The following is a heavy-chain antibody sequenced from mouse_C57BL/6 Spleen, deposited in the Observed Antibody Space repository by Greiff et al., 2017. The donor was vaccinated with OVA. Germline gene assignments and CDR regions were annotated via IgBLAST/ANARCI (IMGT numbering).Heavy chain of an antibody. V-gene: IGHV5-6*01. D-gene: IGHD1-1*01. CDR1: GFTFSSYG. J-gene: IGHJ2*01. Sequence: EVKLQESGGDLVKPGGSLKLSCAASGFTFSSYGMSWVRQTPDKRLEWVATISSGGSYTYYPDSVKGRFTISRDNAKNTLYLQMSSLKSEDTAMYYCARLRGTTEYYFDYWGQGTTLTVSS. CDR2: ISSGGSYT. CDR3: ARLRGTTEYYFDY.